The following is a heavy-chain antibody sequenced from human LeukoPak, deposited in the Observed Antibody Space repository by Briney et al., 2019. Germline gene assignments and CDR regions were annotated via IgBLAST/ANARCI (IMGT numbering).Heavy chain of an antibody. CDR1: GGSISSYY. D-gene: IGHD6-13*01. Sequence: SETLSLTCTVSGGSISSYYWSWIRQPPGKGLEWIGYIYYSGSINYNPSLKSRVTISVDTSKNQFSLKLSSVTAADTAVYYCARSHSSSWYNGAFYYYYGMDVWGQGTTVTVSS. CDR3: ARSHSSSWYNGAFYYYYGMDV. V-gene: IGHV4-59*08. CDR2: IYYSGSI. J-gene: IGHJ6*02.